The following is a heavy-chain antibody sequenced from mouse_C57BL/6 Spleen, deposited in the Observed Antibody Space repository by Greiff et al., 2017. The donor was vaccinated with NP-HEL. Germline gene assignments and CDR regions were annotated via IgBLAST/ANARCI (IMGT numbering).Heavy chain of an antibody. CDR2: IYPSDSET. V-gene: IGHV1-61*01. J-gene: IGHJ2*01. Sequence: QVQLKQPGAELVRPGSSVKLSCKASGYTFTSYWMDWVKQRPGQGLEWIGNIYPSDSETHYNQKFKDKATLTVDKSSSTAYMQLSSLTSEDSAVYYCARSNDYAIDYWGQGTTLTVSS. CDR3: ARSNDYAIDY. D-gene: IGHD2-4*01. CDR1: GYTFTSYW.